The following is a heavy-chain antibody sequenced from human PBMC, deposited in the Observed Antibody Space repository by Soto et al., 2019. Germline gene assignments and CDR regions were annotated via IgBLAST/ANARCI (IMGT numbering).Heavy chain of an antibody. D-gene: IGHD4-17*01. Sequence: PGGSLRLSCAASGFTFSSYAMSWVRQAPGKGLERVSAISGSGGSTYYADSVKGRFTISRDNSKNTLYLQMNSLRAEDTAVYYCVKVLTTVTTCDYWGQGTLVTVSS. J-gene: IGHJ4*02. CDR1: GFTFSSYA. CDR3: VKVLTTVTTCDY. CDR2: ISGSGGST. V-gene: IGHV3-23*01.